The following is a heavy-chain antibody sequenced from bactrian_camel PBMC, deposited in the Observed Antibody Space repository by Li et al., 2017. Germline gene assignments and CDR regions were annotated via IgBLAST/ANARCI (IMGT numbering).Heavy chain of an antibody. CDR1: RGTYTSIC. Sequence: VQLVESGGGSVEVGGSLTLSCTIFRGTYTSICMGWFRQPPGGEREGVSTIETSGGYAYYADSVKGRFTISHDTTKNTVYLQMKSLKPEDTAVYYCAADMDLLGAATTTCGSFDYWGQGTQVTVS. D-gene: IGHD5*01. V-gene: IGHV3-3*01. J-gene: IGHJ4*01. CDR2: IETSGGYA. CDR3: AADMDLLGAATTTCGSFDY.